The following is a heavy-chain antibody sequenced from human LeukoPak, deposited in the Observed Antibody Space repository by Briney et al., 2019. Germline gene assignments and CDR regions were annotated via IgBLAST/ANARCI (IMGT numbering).Heavy chain of an antibody. CDR3: ARGRRHYDFWSGYFY. CDR2: AYYTGEI. CDR1: GGSVASTGCY. J-gene: IGHJ4*02. D-gene: IGHD3-3*01. V-gene: IGHV4-39*01. Sequence: SETLSLTCTVSGGSVASTGCYWGWIRQPPGKGLEWIGSAYYTGEIHSTPSLKSRLTISVDTPKNQFALTLSSVTAADTAVYYCARGRRHYDFWSGYFYWGQGTLVTVSS.